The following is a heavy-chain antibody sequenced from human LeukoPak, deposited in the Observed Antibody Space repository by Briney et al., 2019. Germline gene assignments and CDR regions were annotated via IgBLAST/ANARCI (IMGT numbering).Heavy chain of an antibody. V-gene: IGHV4-34*01. D-gene: IGHD2/OR15-2a*01. Sequence: SETLSLTCAVYGGSFSGYYWSWIRQPPGKGLEWIGEINHSGGTNYNPSLKSRVTISVDTSKNQFSLKLSSETAADTAVYYCARFFYPDAFDYWGQGTLVTVSS. CDR1: GGSFSGYY. J-gene: IGHJ4*02. CDR2: INHSGGT. CDR3: ARFFYPDAFDY.